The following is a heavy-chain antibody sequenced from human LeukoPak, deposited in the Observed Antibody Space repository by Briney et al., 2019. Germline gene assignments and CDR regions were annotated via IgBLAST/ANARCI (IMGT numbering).Heavy chain of an antibody. CDR2: ISSSSSYI. D-gene: IGHD3-22*01. CDR1: GFTLSSYS. CDR3: ARDSSYYDSSGYYYSLYAFDI. V-gene: IGHV3-21*01. Sequence: GGSLRLSCAASGFTLSSYSMNWVRQAPGKGLEWVSSISSSSSYIYYADSVKGRFTISRDIAKNSLYLQMNSLRAEDTAVYYCARDSSYYDSSGYYYSLYAFDIWGQGTMVTVSS. J-gene: IGHJ3*02.